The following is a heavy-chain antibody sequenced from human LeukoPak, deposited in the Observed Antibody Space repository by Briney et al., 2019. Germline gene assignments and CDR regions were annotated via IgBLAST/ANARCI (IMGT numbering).Heavy chain of an antibody. J-gene: IGHJ6*03. CDR2: ISGSGGST. CDR1: GFTFSSYA. D-gene: IGHD2-2*01. CDR3: ASIVVVPAAMSQYYYYYYMDV. V-gene: IGHV3-23*01. Sequence: GGSLRLSCAASGFTFSSYAMSWVRQAPGKGLEWVSAISGSGGSTYYADSVKGRFTISRDNSKNTLYLQMNSLRAEDTAVYYCASIVVVPAAMSQYYYYYYMDVWGKGTTVTISS.